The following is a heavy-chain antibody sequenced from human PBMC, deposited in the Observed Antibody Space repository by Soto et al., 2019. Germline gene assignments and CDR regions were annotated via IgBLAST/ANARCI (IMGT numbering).Heavy chain of an antibody. V-gene: IGHV4-31*03. CDR1: GGSISSGGYY. CDR2: IYYSGST. D-gene: IGHD6-13*01. CDR3: ATYRSSRGYFED. J-gene: IGHJ4*02. Sequence: PSETLSLTCTVSGGSISSGGYYWSWIRQHPGKGLEWIGYIYYSGSTYYNPSPKSRVTISVDTSKNQFSLKLSSVTAADTAVYYGATYRSSRGYFEDCGQGTLVTLSS.